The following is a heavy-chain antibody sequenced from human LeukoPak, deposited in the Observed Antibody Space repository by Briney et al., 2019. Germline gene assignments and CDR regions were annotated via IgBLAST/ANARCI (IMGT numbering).Heavy chain of an antibody. CDR2: IYYSGST. D-gene: IGHD1-26*01. CDR1: GGSISSTSYY. V-gene: IGHV4-39*01. CDR3: ARHNLSGGRYYGGADY. J-gene: IGHJ4*02. Sequence: SETLSLTCTVSGGSISSTSYYWGWIRQPPGKGLEWIGSIYYSGSTYYNPSLKSRVTISVDTSKSQFSLKLSSVTAADTAVYYCARHNLSGGRYYGGADYWGQGTLVTVSS.